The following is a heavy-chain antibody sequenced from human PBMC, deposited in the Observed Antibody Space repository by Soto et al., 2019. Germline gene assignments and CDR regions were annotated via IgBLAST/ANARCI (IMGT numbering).Heavy chain of an antibody. CDR3: ARGEQYSGRIFDY. Sequence: SQTLSLTCVITGDSVSSNRAGWSWVRQSPSRGLEWLGRTYYRSKWYYEYAVSVRGRITINPDTSKNQYSLQLNSVTPEDTAVYFCARGEQYSGRIFDYWGQGTLVTVSS. CDR1: GDSVSSNRAG. D-gene: IGHD1-26*01. J-gene: IGHJ4*01. CDR2: TYYRSKWYY. V-gene: IGHV6-1*01.